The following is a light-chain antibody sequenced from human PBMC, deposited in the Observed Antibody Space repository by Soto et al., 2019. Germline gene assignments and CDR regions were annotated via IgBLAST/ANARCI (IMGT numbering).Light chain of an antibody. V-gene: IGLV1-51*01. Sequence: QSVLTQPPSVSAAPGQKVTISCSGSSSNIGGNSVSWYQQLPGTAPKLLIYDDNKRPSGIPDRFSGSKSGTSATLGITGFQTGDEAEYFCSSYAGSYTWIFGRGTKVTVL. CDR3: SSYAGSYTWI. CDR2: DDN. CDR1: SSNIGGNS. J-gene: IGLJ1*01.